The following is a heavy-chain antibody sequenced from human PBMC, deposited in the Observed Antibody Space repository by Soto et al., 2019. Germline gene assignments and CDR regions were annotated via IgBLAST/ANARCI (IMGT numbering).Heavy chain of an antibody. J-gene: IGHJ4*02. CDR2: VRDKSNRYTT. CDR1: GFTFSDYH. Sequence: EVHLVESGGGLVQPGGSLRLSCAASGFTFSDYHMDWVRQTPVKGLEWVGRVRDKSNRYTTEYAASVKGRLTITRDKSENSLFLHMNRLKIEDTSVYYSARGRNSFDFWGQGILVTVSS. V-gene: IGHV3-72*01. CDR3: ARGRNSFDF.